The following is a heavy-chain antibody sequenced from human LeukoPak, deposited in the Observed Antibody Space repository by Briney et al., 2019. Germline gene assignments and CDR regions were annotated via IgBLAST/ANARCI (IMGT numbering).Heavy chain of an antibody. Sequence: ASVKVSCKASGYTFTNYGVSWVRQAPGQGLECMGWISVYNGDTNYAQKLQGRVTMTTDTSTSTAYMELRSLRSDDTAVYFCARVEGPSIFGVVDYWGPGTLVTVSS. V-gene: IGHV1-18*01. D-gene: IGHD3-3*01. CDR2: ISVYNGDT. CDR3: ARVEGPSIFGVVDY. CDR1: GYTFTNYG. J-gene: IGHJ4*02.